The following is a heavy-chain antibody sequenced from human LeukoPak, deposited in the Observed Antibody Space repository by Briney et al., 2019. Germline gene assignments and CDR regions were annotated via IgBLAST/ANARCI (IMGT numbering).Heavy chain of an antibody. V-gene: IGHV4-31*03. Sequence: SETLSLTCTVSGGSISSGGYYWSWIRQHPGKGLEWLGYIYYSGSTYYNPSIKSRVTISVYTSNTQFSLKLSSVTAADTAVYYCAREGYCSSTSCYLSPFDAFDIWGQGTMVTVSS. CDR1: GGSISSGGYY. CDR2: IYYSGST. D-gene: IGHD2-2*01. CDR3: AREGYCSSTSCYLSPFDAFDI. J-gene: IGHJ3*02.